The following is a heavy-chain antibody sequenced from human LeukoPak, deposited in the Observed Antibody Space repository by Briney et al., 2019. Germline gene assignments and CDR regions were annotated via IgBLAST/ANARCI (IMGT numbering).Heavy chain of an antibody. CDR1: GYTFTSYY. Sequence: GASVKVSCKASGYTFTSYYMHWVRQAPGQGLEWMGIINPSGGSTSYAQKFQGRVTMTRDTSTSTVYMELSSLRSEDTAVYYCAREGDIVVVTAIQGGYYFDYWGQGTLVTVSS. V-gene: IGHV1-46*01. CDR3: AREGDIVVVTAIQGGYYFDY. J-gene: IGHJ4*02. CDR2: INPSGGST. D-gene: IGHD2-21*02.